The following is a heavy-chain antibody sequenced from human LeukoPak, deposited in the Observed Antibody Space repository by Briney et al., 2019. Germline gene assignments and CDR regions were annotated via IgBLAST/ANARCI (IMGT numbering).Heavy chain of an antibody. CDR1: GGTFSSYS. CDR2: IIVIFGTP. D-gene: IGHD2-21*01. J-gene: IGHJ5*01. CDR3: ARDVDSSVVTNWFDS. Sequence: GASVKVSCKASGGTFSSYSFSWVRQAPGQGLEWLGGIIVIFGTPNYPQKFHGRVTITADESTSTVYMELSSLRSEDTAMYYCARDVDSSVVTNWFDSWGQGTLVTVSS. V-gene: IGHV1-69*13.